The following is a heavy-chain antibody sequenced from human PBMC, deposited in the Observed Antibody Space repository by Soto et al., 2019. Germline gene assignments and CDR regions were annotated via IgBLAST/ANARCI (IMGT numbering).Heavy chain of an antibody. D-gene: IGHD6-13*01. CDR1: GGTFSSYS. V-gene: IGHV1-69*02. J-gene: IGHJ4*02. CDR3: ARGIAPYYFDY. CDR2: IIPILGIA. Sequence: SVKVSCKASGGTFSSYSISWVRQAPGQGLEWMGRIIPILGIANYAQKFQGRVTITADKSTSTAYMELSSLRSEDTAVYYCARGIAPYYFDYWGQGTLVTVSS.